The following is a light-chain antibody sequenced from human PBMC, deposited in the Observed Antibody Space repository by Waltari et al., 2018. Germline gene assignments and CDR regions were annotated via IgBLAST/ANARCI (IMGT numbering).Light chain of an antibody. CDR3: CSYAGSSSVV. Sequence: QSALTQPASVSGSPGQSITISCTGTSSDVGSYNIVSWYQQHPGKALKLMVYGVSKRPSWVSIRFSGSKSGNTASLTISGLQAEDEADYYCCSYAGSSSVVFGGGTKLTVL. J-gene: IGLJ2*01. V-gene: IGLV2-23*02. CDR2: GVS. CDR1: SSDVGSYNI.